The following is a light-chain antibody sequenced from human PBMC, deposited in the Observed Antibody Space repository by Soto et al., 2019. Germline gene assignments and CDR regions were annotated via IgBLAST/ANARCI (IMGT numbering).Light chain of an antibody. V-gene: IGKV3-20*01. Sequence: EIVLTQSPGTLSLSPGARATLSCRASQSISSTYLAWYRQKPGQAPRLLIYAASSRATGIPDRFSGSGSGTDFTLTISRLEPEDFAVYYCQQYYASSWTFGQGTRVEIK. CDR3: QQYYASSWT. J-gene: IGKJ1*01. CDR1: QSISSTY. CDR2: AAS.